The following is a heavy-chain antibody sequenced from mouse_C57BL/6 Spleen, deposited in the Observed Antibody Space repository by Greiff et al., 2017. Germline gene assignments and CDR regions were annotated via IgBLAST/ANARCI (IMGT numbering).Heavy chain of an antibody. D-gene: IGHD2-4*01. CDR3: ARGAYYDCDGGFDD. J-gene: IGHJ2*01. CDR2: IWRGGST. V-gene: IGHV2-5*01. Sequence: QVQLQQSGPGLVQPSQSLSITCTVSGFSLTSYGVHWVRQSPGKGLEWLGVIWRGGSTDYNAAFMSRLSIPKDNSKSQVFLKMSSLQSDDTAIYFCARGAYYDCDGGFDDWGQGTTVTVSS. CDR1: GFSLTSYG.